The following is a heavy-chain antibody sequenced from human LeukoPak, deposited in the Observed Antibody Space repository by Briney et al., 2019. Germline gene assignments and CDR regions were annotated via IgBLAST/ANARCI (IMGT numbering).Heavy chain of an antibody. CDR3: ARVAGATTIDY. CDR2: ISSSSSYI. Sequence: TGGSLRLSCSASGFTFSSYSMNWVSQAPGKGLEWVSSISSSSSYIYYADSVKGRFTISRDNAKNSLYLQMNSLRSEDTAVYYCARVAGATTIDYWGQGTLVTVSS. J-gene: IGHJ4*02. CDR1: GFTFSSYS. D-gene: IGHD1-26*01. V-gene: IGHV3-21*04.